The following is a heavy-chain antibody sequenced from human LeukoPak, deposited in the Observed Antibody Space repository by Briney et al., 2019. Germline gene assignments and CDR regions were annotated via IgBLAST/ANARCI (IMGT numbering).Heavy chain of an antibody. CDR1: GFTFSKHS. CDR3: ASLHDIVVIPDATIDY. CDR2: ISSSGSDI. Sequence: GGSLRLSCAASGFTFSKHSMNWVRQAPGKGLEWVSCISSSGSDIYYADSVKGRFTVSRDNGNNLLYLQMNSLRADDTAVYYCASLHDIVVIPDATIDYWGQGTLVTVSS. D-gene: IGHD2-2*01. V-gene: IGHV3-21*01. J-gene: IGHJ4*02.